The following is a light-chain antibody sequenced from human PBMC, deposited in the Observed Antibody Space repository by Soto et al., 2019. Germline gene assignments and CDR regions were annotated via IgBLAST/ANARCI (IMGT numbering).Light chain of an antibody. J-gene: IGKJ4*01. Sequence: EGVMTQSPATLSVSPGEKATLSCRASHIVSNNLAWYQQKPGQAPRLLIYFASTRATGIPARFSGSGSGTEFTLTISSLQSEDFAVYYCQHYNKWPLTFGGGTKVETK. V-gene: IGKV3-15*01. CDR3: QHYNKWPLT. CDR2: FAS. CDR1: HIVSNN.